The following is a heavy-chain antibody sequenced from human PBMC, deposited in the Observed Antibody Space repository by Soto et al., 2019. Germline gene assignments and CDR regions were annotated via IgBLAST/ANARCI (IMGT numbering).Heavy chain of an antibody. CDR2: IIPIFGTA. CDR1: GGTFSSYA. CDR3: ARVGGGYYYDSSGYYFDY. J-gene: IGHJ4*02. Sequence: SVKVSCKASGGTFSSYAISWVLQAPGQGLEWMGGIIPIFGTANYAQKFQGRVTITADESTSTAYMELSSLRSEDTAVYYCARVGGGYYYDSSGYYFDYWGQGTLVTVSS. D-gene: IGHD3-22*01. V-gene: IGHV1-69*13.